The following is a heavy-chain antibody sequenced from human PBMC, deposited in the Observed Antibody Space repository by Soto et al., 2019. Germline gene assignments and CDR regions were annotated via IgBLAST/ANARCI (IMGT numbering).Heavy chain of an antibody. D-gene: IGHD3-3*01. CDR3: ARGFPLWFEP. CDR1: GGTFSSYA. CDR2: INAGNGNT. J-gene: IGHJ5*02. Sequence: ASVKVSCKASGGTFSSYAISWVRQAPGQRLEWMGWINAGNGNTKYSQKFQGRVTITRDTSASTAYMELSSLRSEDTAVYYCARGFPLWFEPWGQGTLVTVSS. V-gene: IGHV1-3*01.